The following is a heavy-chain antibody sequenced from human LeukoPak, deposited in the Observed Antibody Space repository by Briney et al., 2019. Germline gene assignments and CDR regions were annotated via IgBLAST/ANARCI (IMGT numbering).Heavy chain of an antibody. CDR2: ITSDGSIT. Sequence: GGSLRLSCAASGFTFSSYSMNWVRQAPGKGLLWVSRITSDGSITRYADSVKGRFTISRDNVKNTLYLQMNSLRAEDTAVYYCATDKGAAPEERADYWGQGTLVTVSS. J-gene: IGHJ4*02. D-gene: IGHD1-1*01. CDR1: GFTFSSYS. CDR3: ATDKGAAPEERADY. V-gene: IGHV3-74*01.